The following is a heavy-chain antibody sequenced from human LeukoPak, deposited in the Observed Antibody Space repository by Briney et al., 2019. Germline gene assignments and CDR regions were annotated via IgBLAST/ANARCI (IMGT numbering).Heavy chain of an antibody. CDR2: ISSGSSYI. J-gene: IGHJ4*02. D-gene: IGHD3-10*01. V-gene: IGHV3-21*01. CDR3: ARELTMIRGSFDY. Sequence: GGSLRLSCAASGFTFSSYSMNWVRQAPGKGLEWVSSISSGSSYIYYADSVKGRFTISRDNAKNSLYLQMNSLRAEDTAVYYCARELTMIRGSFDYWGQGTLVTVSS. CDR1: GFTFSSYS.